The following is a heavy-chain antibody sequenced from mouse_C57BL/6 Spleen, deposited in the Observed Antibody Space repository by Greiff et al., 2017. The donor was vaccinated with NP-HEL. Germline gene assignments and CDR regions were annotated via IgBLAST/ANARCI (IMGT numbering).Heavy chain of an antibody. Sequence: EVQLQQSGPVLVKPGASVKMSCKASGYTFTDYYMNWVKQSHGKSLEWIGVLNPYNGGTSYNQKFKGKATLTVDKSSSTAYMALNSLTSEDSAVYYCARSSSGSSYWYFDVWGTGTTVTVSS. CDR2: LNPYNGGT. V-gene: IGHV1-19*01. D-gene: IGHD1-1*01. CDR3: ARSSSGSSYWYFDV. CDR1: GYTFTDYY. J-gene: IGHJ1*03.